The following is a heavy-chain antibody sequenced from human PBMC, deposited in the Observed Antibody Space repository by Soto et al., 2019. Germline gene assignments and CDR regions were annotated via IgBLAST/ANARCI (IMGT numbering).Heavy chain of an antibody. CDR2: IYYSGST. V-gene: IGHV4-59*01. CDR3: AGLVDTAMVGFDY. CDR1: GGSISSYY. J-gene: IGHJ4*02. D-gene: IGHD5-18*01. Sequence: PSETLSLTCTVSGGSISSYYWSWIRQPPGKGLEWIGYIYYSGSTNYNPSLKSRVTISVDTSKNQFSLKLSSVTAADTAVYYCAGLVDTAMVGFDYWGQGTLVTVS.